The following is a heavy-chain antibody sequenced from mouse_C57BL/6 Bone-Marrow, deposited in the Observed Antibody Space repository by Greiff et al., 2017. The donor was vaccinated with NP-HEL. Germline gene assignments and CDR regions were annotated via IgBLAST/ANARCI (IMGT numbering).Heavy chain of an antibody. CDR2: IYPGGGYT. CDR1: GYTFTNYW. J-gene: IGHJ4*01. CDR3: ARGLTVGAMDY. D-gene: IGHD1-1*01. Sequence: QVHVKQSGAELVRPGTSVKMSCKASGYTFTNYWIGWAKQRPGHGLEWIGDIYPGGGYTNYNEKFKGKATLTADKSSSTAYMQFSSLTSEDSAIYYCARGLTVGAMDYWGQGTSVTVSS. V-gene: IGHV1-63*01.